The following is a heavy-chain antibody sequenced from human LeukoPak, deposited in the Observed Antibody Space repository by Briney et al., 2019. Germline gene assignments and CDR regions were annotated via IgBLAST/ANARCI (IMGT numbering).Heavy chain of an antibody. J-gene: IGHJ4*02. CDR2: IYHSGST. Sequence: SQTLSLTCAVSGGSISSGGYSWSWIRQPPGKGLEWIGYIYHSGSTYYNPSLKSRVTISVDRSKNQFSLKLSSVTAADTAVYFCSRETTSTSWYWGQGTLVTVSS. CDR3: SRETTSTSWY. V-gene: IGHV4-30-2*01. D-gene: IGHD6-13*01. CDR1: GGSISSGGYS.